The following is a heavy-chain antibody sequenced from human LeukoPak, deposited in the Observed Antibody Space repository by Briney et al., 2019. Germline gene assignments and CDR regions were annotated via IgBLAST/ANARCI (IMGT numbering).Heavy chain of an antibody. CDR1: GGSMTSGSHY. CDR3: ARRLGDPFYYMDV. Sequence: ETLSLTCSVSGGSMTSGSHYWGWVRQPPGKGLEWIGNIYYSGSTYYHPSLKSRVAIFIDTSKNHFSLALTSVTAADAGVYYCARRLGDPFYYMDVWGRGTTVTVS. CDR2: IYYSGST. D-gene: IGHD3-10*01. J-gene: IGHJ6*03. V-gene: IGHV4-39*02.